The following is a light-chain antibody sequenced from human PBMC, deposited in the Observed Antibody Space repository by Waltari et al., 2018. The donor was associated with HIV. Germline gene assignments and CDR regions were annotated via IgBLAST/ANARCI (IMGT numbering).Light chain of an antibody. J-gene: IGLJ2*01. CDR3: CAYAGSTTYVI. CDR2: EVS. CDR1: SSDVGGYNL. V-gene: IGLV2-23*02. Sequence: QSALTQPASVSGSAGPSITISCTGTSSDVGGYNLVSWYQQHPGKAPKLMIYEVSKRPSGVSNRFSGSKSGNTASLTISGLQAEDEADYYCCAYAGSTTYVIFGGGTKLTVL.